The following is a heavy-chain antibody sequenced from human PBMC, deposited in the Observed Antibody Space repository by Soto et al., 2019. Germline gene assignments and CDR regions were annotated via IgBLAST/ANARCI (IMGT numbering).Heavy chain of an antibody. Sequence: PGVSLRLSCAASGFTFSTYSMTWVRRAPGKRLEWVSYIRYNRSSIYYADSAKGRFTISRDNSKNTLYLQMNSLRAEDTAVYYCAKDSTYGGNSVWDYYYGMDVWGQGTTVTVSS. CDR1: GFTFSTYS. D-gene: IGHD4-17*01. CDR2: IRYNRSSI. CDR3: AKDSTYGGNSVWDYYYGMDV. V-gene: IGHV3-48*01. J-gene: IGHJ6*02.